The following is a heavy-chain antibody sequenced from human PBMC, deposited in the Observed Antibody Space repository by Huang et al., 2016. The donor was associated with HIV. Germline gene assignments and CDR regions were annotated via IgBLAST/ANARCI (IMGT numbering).Heavy chain of an antibody. Sequence: LVESGGGLVRPGGSLRLSCAGPTVTFSAYWMTWVRQSPGQGLEWVASIRQEGREKQYVDSGEGRFNSSRDNGKKLLFLEMRSLGVDDTAVYFCATKADAMDVWGQGTTVIVSS. J-gene: IGHJ6*02. CDR1: TVTFSAYW. CDR2: IRQEGREK. D-gene: IGHD2-8*01. CDR3: ATKADAMDV. V-gene: IGHV3-7*01.